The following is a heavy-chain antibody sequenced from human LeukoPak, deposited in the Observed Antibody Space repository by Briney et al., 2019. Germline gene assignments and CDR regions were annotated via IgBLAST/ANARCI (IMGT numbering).Heavy chain of an antibody. D-gene: IGHD3-3*01. CDR3: AKSRDFWSGYYNYYYYGMDV. V-gene: IGHV3-23*01. Sequence: GGSLRLSCAASGFTLSSYAMSWVRQAPGKGLEWVSAISGSGGSTYYADSVKGRFTISRDNSKNTLYLQMNSLRAEDTAVYYCAKSRDFWSGYYNYYYYGMDVWGQGTTVTVSS. CDR1: GFTLSSYA. CDR2: ISGSGGST. J-gene: IGHJ6*02.